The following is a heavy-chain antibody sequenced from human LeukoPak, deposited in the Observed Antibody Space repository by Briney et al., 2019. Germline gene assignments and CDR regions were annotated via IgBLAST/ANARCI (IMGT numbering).Heavy chain of an antibody. CDR2: INEGGSEK. J-gene: IGHJ4*02. CDR3: VKLRNDAGLEY. V-gene: IGHV3-7*03. Sequence: GGSLRLTCEPSGFIFSNYWMSWVRQAPGKGLEWVANINEGGSEKYYLDSVKVRFTISRDNARDSLYLQMDSLRVEDTAVYYCVKLRNDAGLEYWGQGTLVTVSS. CDR1: GFIFSNYW. D-gene: IGHD1-1*01.